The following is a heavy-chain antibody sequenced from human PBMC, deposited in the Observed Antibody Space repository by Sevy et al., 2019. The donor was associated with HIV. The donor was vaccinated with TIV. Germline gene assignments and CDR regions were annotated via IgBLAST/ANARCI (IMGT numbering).Heavy chain of an antibody. J-gene: IGHJ5*01. V-gene: IGHV3-48*01. D-gene: IGHD6-13*01. CDR2: ISGSSTTI. Sequence: GGSLRLSCVGSGFTFREYSMNWVRHAPGKGLEWVSYISGSSTTIKHADSVKGRFSISRDNADNSVFLQMNRLRVEDTAVYYCARSLAAAENWFDSWGQGTLVTVSS. CDR3: ARSLAAAENWFDS. CDR1: GFTFREYS.